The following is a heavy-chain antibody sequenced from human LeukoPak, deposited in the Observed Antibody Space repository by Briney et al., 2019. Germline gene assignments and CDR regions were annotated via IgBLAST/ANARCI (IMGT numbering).Heavy chain of an antibody. D-gene: IGHD3-22*01. CDR3: VRGNYDSRGYSNAFDI. J-gene: IGHJ3*02. Sequence: PSETLSLTCTVSGVSISSSYWSWIRQPPGKRLEWIWYIYYSGSTNSNPSLKSRVTISADTSKNQFSLKLNSVTAADTAVYYCVRGNYDSRGYSNAFDIWGQGAMVTVSS. V-gene: IGHV4-59*01. CDR1: GVSISSSY. CDR2: IYYSGST.